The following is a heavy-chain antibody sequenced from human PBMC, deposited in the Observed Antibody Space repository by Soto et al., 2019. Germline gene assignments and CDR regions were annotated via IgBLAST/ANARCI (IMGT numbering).Heavy chain of an antibody. CDR1: GFTFGSHA. CDR2: ISGSGGSA. V-gene: IGHV3-23*01. J-gene: IGHJ4*02. D-gene: IGHD3-3*01. Sequence: EVQLLESGGGLVQPGGSLRLSCAASGFTFGSHAMIWVRQAPGKGLEWVSAISGSGGSAYYVDSLKGRFTISRDNSINRLYLQMHSLRDEDTALYYRAKEPYSYFWSAYYYFDYWGQGTLVTVSS. CDR3: AKEPYSYFWSAYYYFDY.